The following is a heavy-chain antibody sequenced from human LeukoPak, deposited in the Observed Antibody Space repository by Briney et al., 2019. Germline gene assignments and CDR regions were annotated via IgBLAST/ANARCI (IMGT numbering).Heavy chain of an antibody. Sequence: GGSLRLSCAVSGFTFSSYAMHWVRRAPGKGLEWVAVISYDGSNKFYADSVKGRFTISRDNSKNTLYLQMNNLRAEDTAVYYCARVTFGDGYFDYWGQGTLVTVSS. D-gene: IGHD3-16*01. J-gene: IGHJ4*02. CDR2: ISYDGSNK. CDR1: GFTFSSYA. V-gene: IGHV3-30-3*01. CDR3: ARVTFGDGYFDY.